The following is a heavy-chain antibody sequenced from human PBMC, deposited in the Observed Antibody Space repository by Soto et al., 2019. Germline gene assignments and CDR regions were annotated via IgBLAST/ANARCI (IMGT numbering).Heavy chain of an antibody. Sequence: GGSLRLSCTASGFTFSNYAMSWVRQAPGKGLERVSAITRTDSTYYADSVKGRFTISRDNSRNTLYLQMNSLGAEDAALYYCAKALGGALGATDYWGQGALVTVSS. CDR3: AKALGGALGATDY. CDR1: GFTFSNYA. D-gene: IGHD1-26*01. CDR2: ITRTDST. J-gene: IGHJ4*02. V-gene: IGHV3-23*01.